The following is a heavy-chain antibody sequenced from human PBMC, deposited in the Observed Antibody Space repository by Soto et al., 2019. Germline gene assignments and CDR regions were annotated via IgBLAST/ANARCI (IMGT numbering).Heavy chain of an antibody. CDR3: ARDLRSSSWYEVYYYYYMDV. CDR2: ISAYNGNT. Sequence: QVQLVQSGAEVKKPGASVKVSCKASGYTFTSYGISWVRQAPGQGLEWMGWISAYNGNTNYAQKRQGKSTMTTDTSTSTAYMELRSLRSDDTAVYYCARDLRSSSWYEVYYYYYMDVWGKGTTVTVSS. V-gene: IGHV1-18*01. D-gene: IGHD6-13*01. CDR1: GYTFTSYG. J-gene: IGHJ6*03.